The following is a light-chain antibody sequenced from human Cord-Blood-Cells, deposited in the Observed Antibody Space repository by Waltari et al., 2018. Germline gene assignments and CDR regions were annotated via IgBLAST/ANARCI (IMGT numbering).Light chain of an antibody. J-gene: IGKJ1*01. Sequence: DIVMTQSPDSLAVSLGERAPINCKSSQSVLYSSNNKNYLAWYQQKPGQPPKLLIYWASTREAGVPDRFSCSGSGTDFTLTISSLQAEDVAVYYCQQYYSTPRTFGQGTKVEIK. V-gene: IGKV4-1*01. CDR1: QSVLYSSNNKNY. CDR3: QQYYSTPRT. CDR2: WAS.